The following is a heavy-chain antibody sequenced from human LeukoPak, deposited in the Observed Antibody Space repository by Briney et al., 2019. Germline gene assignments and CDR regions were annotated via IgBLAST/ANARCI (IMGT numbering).Heavy chain of an antibody. J-gene: IGHJ3*02. CDR2: IYYSGST. CDR1: GGSISSSSYY. CDR3: ARRGRNNWNYGGFYAFDI. D-gene: IGHD1-7*01. V-gene: IGHV4-39*01. Sequence: SETLSLTCTVSGGSISSSSYYWGWIRQPPGKGLEWIGSIYYSGSTYYNPSLKSRVTISVDTSKNQFSLKLSSVTAADTAVYYCARRGRNNWNYGGFYAFDIWGQGTMVTVSS.